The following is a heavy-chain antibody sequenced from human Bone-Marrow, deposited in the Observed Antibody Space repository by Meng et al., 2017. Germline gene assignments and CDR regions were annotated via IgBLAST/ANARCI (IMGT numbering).Heavy chain of an antibody. CDR1: GFTFDAYA. V-gene: IGHV3-9*01. J-gene: IGHJ3*02. CDR3: AKDMKSSGWYGDAFDI. CDR2: IKWNSGST. Sequence: SLKISCAASGFTFDAYAMHWVRQAPGKGLEWVSGIKWNSGSTGYADSVKGRFTISRDNAKNSLYLQMNSLRAEDTALYYCAKDMKSSGWYGDAFDIWGQGTMVTVSS. D-gene: IGHD6-19*01.